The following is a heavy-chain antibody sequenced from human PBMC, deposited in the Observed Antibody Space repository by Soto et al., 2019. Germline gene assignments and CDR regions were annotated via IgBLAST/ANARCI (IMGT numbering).Heavy chain of an antibody. CDR1: GGSFSGYF. D-gene: IGHD3-22*01. J-gene: IGHJ4*02. V-gene: IGHV4-34*02. CDR2: INESGST. CDR3: ARDRDYDSSGYYFTFDY. Sequence: QVQLQQWGAGLLRPSETLSLTCAVYGGSFSGYFWSWIRQPPGKGLEWIGEINESGSTNYNPSLKSRVTISIDTSKNQFSLKLSSVTAADTAVYYCARDRDYDSSGYYFTFDYWGQGTLVTVSS.